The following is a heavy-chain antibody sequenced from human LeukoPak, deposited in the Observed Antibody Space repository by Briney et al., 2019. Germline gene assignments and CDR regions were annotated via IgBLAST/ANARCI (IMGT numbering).Heavy chain of an antibody. CDR1: GFSLTTSGVG. CDR2: ISWDDDK. V-gene: IGHV2-5*02. Sequence: SGPSLVKPTQTLTLTCTFSGFSLTTSGVGVGWIRQPPGKALEWLALISWDDDKRYSPSLKSRLSITKDTSKNQVVLTMTNMDSVDKATYYCARIPEAKTSLDSWGQGALVTVSS. CDR3: ARIPEAKTSLDS. J-gene: IGHJ4*02.